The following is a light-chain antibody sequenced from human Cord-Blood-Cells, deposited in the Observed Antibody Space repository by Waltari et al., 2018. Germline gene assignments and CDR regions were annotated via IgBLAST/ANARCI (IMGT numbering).Light chain of an antibody. CDR3: CSYAGSSTLV. J-gene: IGLJ2*01. V-gene: IGLV2-23*01. Sequence: QSALTQPASVSGSPGQSPTISCTGTSSDVGSYNLVPWYQQHPGKAPKLMIYEGSKRPSGVSNRFSGSKSGNTASLTISGLQAEDEADYYCCSYAGSSTLVFGGGTKLTVL. CDR1: SSDVGSYNL. CDR2: EGS.